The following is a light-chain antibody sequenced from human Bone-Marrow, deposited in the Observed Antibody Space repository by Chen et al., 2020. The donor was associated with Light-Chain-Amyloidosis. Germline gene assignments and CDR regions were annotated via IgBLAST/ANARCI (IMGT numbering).Light chain of an antibody. J-gene: IGLJ3*02. Sequence: QSALTQPPSASGSPGQSVTISCTGTSSDVGGYNYVSWYQQHPAKVPKFMIYEVTKRPSGVPDRFSGSKSGNTAYLTVSGLQAEDEADYYCSSYAGSNNWVFGGGTKLTVL. CDR3: SSYAGSNNWV. CDR2: EVT. CDR1: SSDVGGYNY. V-gene: IGLV2-8*01.